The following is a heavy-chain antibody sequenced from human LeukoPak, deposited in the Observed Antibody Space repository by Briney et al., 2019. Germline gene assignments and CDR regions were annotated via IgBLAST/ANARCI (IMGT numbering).Heavy chain of an antibody. CDR3: ARDGCGGSCFHYYYYYMDV. V-gene: IGHV4-34*01. CDR1: GGSSSGYY. Sequence: SGTLSLTCAVYGGSSSGYYWSWIRQPPGKGLEWIGEINHSGSTNYNPSLKSRVTISVDTSKNQFSLKLSSVTAADTAVYYCARDGCGGSCFHYYYYYMDVWGKGTTVTISS. J-gene: IGHJ6*03. CDR2: INHSGST. D-gene: IGHD2-15*01.